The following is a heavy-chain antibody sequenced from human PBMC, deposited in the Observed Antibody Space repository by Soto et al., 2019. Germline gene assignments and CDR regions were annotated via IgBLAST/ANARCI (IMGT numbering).Heavy chain of an antibody. D-gene: IGHD3-22*01. V-gene: IGHV4-59*08. CDR2: IYYSGST. CDR1: GASISSHY. Sequence: SETLSLTCTVSGASISSHYWRWIRQPPGKGLEWIGYIYYSGSTNYIPSLKSRVTISVDTSKNQFSLKLSSVTAADTAVYYCARANYYYDSGDYYGGWVDPWGQGTLVTVSS. CDR3: ARANYYYDSGDYYGGWVDP. J-gene: IGHJ5*02.